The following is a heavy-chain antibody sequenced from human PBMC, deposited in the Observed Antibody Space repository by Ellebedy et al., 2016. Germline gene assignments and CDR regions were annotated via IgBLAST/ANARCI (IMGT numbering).Heavy chain of an antibody. CDR1: GFIVSTNY. D-gene: IGHD3-10*01. V-gene: IGHV3-53*01. J-gene: IGHJ3*02. Sequence: GESLKISCAASGFIVSTNYMSWVRQAPGKGLEWVSIIYGGGSTYYADSVKGRFTISRDNSKNTLYLQMNSLRAEDTAVYYCARGGYGSGSYTHAFDIWGQGTMVTVSS. CDR2: IYGGGST. CDR3: ARGGYGSGSYTHAFDI.